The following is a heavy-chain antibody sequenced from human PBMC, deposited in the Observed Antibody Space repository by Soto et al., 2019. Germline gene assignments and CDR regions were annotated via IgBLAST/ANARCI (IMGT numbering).Heavy chain of an antibody. V-gene: IGHV3-23*01. CDR3: AKGYSTSNY. J-gene: IGHJ4*02. CDR1: LFTFSSYA. CDR2: ISGSVGST. Sequence: VGSLRLSCTASLFTFSSYAMSWVRQAPGKWLELFSAISGSVGSTYYADSVKGRFTISRDNSKNTLYLQMNSLRAEDTAVYYCAKGYSTSNYWGQGTLVTVSS. D-gene: IGHD2-15*01.